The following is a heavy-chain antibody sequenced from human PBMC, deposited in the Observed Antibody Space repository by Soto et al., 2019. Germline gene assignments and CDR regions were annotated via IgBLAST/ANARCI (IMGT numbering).Heavy chain of an antibody. CDR1: GFTFTSSA. D-gene: IGHD3-10*01. Sequence: QMQLVQSGPEVKKPGTSVKVSCKASGFTFTSSAVQWVRQARGQRLEWLGWMVVGSGNTNYAQKFQERVTITRDMSTSSAYMDLSSLSAEDTAEYYCAAVVTDWSGSTMVGGPHHVIDYWGQGTLVTVAS. J-gene: IGHJ4*02. V-gene: IGHV1-58*01. CDR2: MVVGSGNT. CDR3: AAVVTDWSGSTMVGGPHHVIDY.